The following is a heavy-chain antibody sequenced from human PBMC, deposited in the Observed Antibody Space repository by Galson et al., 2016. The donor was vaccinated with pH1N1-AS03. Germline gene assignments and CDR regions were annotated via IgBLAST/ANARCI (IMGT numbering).Heavy chain of an antibody. CDR3: ARYLPLPDVYGMDV. CDR2: ISAYNGNT. D-gene: IGHD2-15*01. Sequence: SVKVSCKASGYTFSSYGISWVRQAPGQGLEWVGWISAYNGNTHYAQNLQGRVTMTTDTSTSTAYMELRSLRSDDTAIYYCARYLPLPDVYGMDVWGQGTTVTVSS. CDR1: GYTFSSYG. V-gene: IGHV1-18*01. J-gene: IGHJ6*02.